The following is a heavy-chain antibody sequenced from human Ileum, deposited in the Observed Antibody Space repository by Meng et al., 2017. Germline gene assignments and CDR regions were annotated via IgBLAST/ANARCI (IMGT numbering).Heavy chain of an antibody. V-gene: IGHV3-15*01. CDR3: TTGKDY. J-gene: IGHJ4*02. CDR2: IKITTDAGTP. Sequence: VGSWGVLVKPGGSLRLSCAASGFTFSSTWMTWVRQAPGKGLEWVGRIKITTDAGTPDYAAPVKGRFTISINDSKNTLYLQMNSLKTEDTAVYYCTTGKDYWGQGTLVTVSS. CDR1: GFTFSSTW.